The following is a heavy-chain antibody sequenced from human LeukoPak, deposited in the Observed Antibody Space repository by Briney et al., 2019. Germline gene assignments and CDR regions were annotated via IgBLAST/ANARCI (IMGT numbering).Heavy chain of an antibody. J-gene: IGHJ1*01. D-gene: IGHD3-10*01. Sequence: QPGGSLRLSRAASGFTFSSYAMSWVRQAPGKGLEWVSAISGSGGSTYYADSVKGRFTISRDNSKNTLYLQMNSLRAEDTAVYYCARVSGPGMNEYFHLWGQGTLVTVSS. CDR1: GFTFSSYA. CDR2: ISGSGGST. CDR3: ARVSGPGMNEYFHL. V-gene: IGHV3-23*01.